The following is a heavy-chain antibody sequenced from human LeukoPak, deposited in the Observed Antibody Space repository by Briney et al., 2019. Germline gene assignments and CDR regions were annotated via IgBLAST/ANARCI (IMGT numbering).Heavy chain of an antibody. V-gene: IGHV3-66*01. J-gene: IGHJ4*02. Sequence: PGGSLRLSCAASGFTVSSNYMSWVRQAPGKGLEWVSVIYSGGSTYYADSVKGRFTISRDNSKNTLYLQMNSLRAEDTAVYYCAREATTGEYYFDYWGQGTLVTVSS. CDR3: AREATTGEYYFDY. D-gene: IGHD1-26*01. CDR2: IYSGGST. CDR1: GFTVSSNY.